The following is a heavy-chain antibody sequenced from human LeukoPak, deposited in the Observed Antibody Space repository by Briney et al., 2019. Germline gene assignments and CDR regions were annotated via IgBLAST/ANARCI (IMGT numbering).Heavy chain of an antibody. CDR2: MNPTRGDT. V-gene: IGHV1-8*01. CDR3: ARVVMKAFYYYYMDV. J-gene: IGHJ6*03. Sequence: ASVKVSCKASGYTFSDYDVNWVRQAPGQGLEWMGRMNPTRGDTGYAQKFQGRVTMTRSMSRNTAYMELSRLRSEDTAVYFCARVVMKAFYYYYMDVWGKGTTIIISS. CDR1: GYTFSDYD. D-gene: IGHD2-21*01.